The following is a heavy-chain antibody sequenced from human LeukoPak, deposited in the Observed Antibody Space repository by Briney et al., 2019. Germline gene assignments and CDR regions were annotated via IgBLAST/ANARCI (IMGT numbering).Heavy chain of an antibody. D-gene: IGHD3-10*01. CDR2: ISTYSGNT. CDR3: ARGGVTNWLDS. CDR1: GYTFTNYG. V-gene: IGHV1-18*01. J-gene: IGHJ5*01. Sequence: ASVTVSCKASGYTFTNYGITWVRQAPGQGREWMGWISTYSGNTNYARNLQGRVTMTTDTSTTTAYMELRSLRSDDTAVYYCARGGVTNWLDSWGQGTLVTVSS.